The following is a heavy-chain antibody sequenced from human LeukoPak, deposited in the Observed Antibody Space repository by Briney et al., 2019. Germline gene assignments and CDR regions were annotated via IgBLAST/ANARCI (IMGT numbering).Heavy chain of an antibody. CDR2: IYYSGST. CDR1: GGSISGCY. CDR3: ARHYVFVSGGSSFDY. J-gene: IGHJ4*02. D-gene: IGHD3-16*01. V-gene: IGHV4-59*08. Sequence: SETLSLTCTVSGGSISGCYWSWMRQPPGKGLEWIGYIYYSGSTNYNPSLKSRLIISLDTSKNQFSLKLSSVTAADTAVYYCARHYVFVSGGSSFDYWGQGTLVTVSS.